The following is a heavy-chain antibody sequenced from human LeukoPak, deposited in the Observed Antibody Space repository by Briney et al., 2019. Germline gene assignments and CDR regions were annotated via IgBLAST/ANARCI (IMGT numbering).Heavy chain of an antibody. CDR1: GFTFSNYA. Sequence: GSSLRLSCAASGFTFSNYAVHWVRQAPGKGLEWVALISDDGSNKYYTNSVKGRFTISRDNSKNTLYLQMNSLRAEDTAVYYCTTRTSGAFDFWGQGTMVIVS. V-gene: IGHV3-30-3*01. CDR2: ISDDGSNK. J-gene: IGHJ3*01. CDR3: TTRTSGAFDF.